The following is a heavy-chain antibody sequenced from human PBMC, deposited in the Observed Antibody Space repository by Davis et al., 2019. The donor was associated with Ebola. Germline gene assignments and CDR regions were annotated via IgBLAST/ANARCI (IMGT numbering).Heavy chain of an antibody. V-gene: IGHV4-34*01. J-gene: IGHJ6*02. CDR1: GGSVSDHY. Sequence: SETLSLTCAVYGGSVSDHYWSWIRQPPGKGLEWIGEINHRGSTKYNPSLESRVTISVDTSKNQFSLRLRSVTAADTAVYYCARVNGDYYYYGMDVWGQGTTVTVSS. CDR2: INHRGST. D-gene: IGHD4-17*01. CDR3: ARVNGDYYYYGMDV.